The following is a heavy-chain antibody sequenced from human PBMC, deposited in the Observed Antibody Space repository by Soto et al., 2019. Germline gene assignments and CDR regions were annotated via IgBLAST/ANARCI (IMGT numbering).Heavy chain of an antibody. CDR1: GGSISSGGYS. Sequence: SGTLSLTCAVPGGSISSGGYSWSWIRQPPGKGLEWIGYIYHSGSTYYNPSLKSRVTISVDRSKNQFSLKLSSVTAADTAVYYCARVPDRWGQGTLVTVSS. CDR2: IYHSGST. CDR3: ARVPDR. V-gene: IGHV4-30-2*01. D-gene: IGHD2-2*01. J-gene: IGHJ5*02.